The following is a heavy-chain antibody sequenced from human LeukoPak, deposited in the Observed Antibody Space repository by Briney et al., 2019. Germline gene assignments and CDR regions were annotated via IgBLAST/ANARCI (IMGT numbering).Heavy chain of an antibody. Sequence: GGSLRLSCAASGFTFSNAWMTWVRQVPGKGLEWVGRIRSKSDGGTTDYAAPVKGRFTISRDDSTNTLHLQMNTLKTEDTAVYHCTTGYYRNWYFDLWGRGTLVTVSS. CDR3: TTGYYRNWYFDL. V-gene: IGHV3-15*01. D-gene: IGHD1-26*01. CDR2: IRSKSDGGTT. J-gene: IGHJ2*01. CDR1: GFTFSNAW.